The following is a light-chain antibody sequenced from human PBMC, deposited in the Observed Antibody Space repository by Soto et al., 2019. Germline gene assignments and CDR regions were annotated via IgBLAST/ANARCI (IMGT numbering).Light chain of an antibody. V-gene: IGKV1-5*03. CDR1: QSISSW. J-gene: IGKJ2*01. CDR3: QQYNGYSRYT. CDR2: KAS. Sequence: DIQMTQSPSTLSASVGDRVTITCRASQSISSWLAWYQQKPGKAPKLLIYKASSLESGVPSRFSGIGSGTEFTLTISSLQPDDVATYYCQQYNGYSRYTFGQGTNLEIK.